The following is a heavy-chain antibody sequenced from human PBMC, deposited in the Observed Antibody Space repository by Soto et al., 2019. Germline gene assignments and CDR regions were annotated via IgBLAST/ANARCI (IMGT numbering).Heavy chain of an antibody. Sequence: PGGSLRLSCAASGFTFSSYSMNWVRQAPGKGLEWVSSISSSSSYIYYADSVKGRFTISRDNAKNSLYLQMNSLRAEDTAVYYCARDIRLEHAFDIWGQGTMVTVSS. CDR3: ARDIRLEHAFDI. CDR2: ISSSSSYI. CDR1: GFTFSSYS. V-gene: IGHV3-21*01. J-gene: IGHJ3*02. D-gene: IGHD1-1*01.